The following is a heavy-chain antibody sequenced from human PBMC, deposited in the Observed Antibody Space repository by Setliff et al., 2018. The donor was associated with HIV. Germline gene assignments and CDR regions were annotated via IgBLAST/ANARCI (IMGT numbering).Heavy chain of an antibody. Sequence: PSETLSLTCTVPGGSISSSNYYWGWIRQPPGKGLEYIGSMHYSGSTYYNPSLKSRVTISVDTSKNQFSLKLSSVTAADTAVYYCAITWWLRSNWFDPWGQGTLVTGSS. J-gene: IGHJ5*02. CDR2: MHYSGST. V-gene: IGHV4-39*01. CDR3: AITWWLRSNWFDP. CDR1: GGSISSSNYY. D-gene: IGHD5-12*01.